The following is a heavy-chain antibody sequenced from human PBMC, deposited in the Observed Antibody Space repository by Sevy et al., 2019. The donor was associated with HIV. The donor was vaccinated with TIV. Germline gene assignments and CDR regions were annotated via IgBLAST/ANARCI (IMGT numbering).Heavy chain of an antibody. CDR1: GFTFSSYC. Sequence: GGSLRLSCAASGFTFSSYCMSWVRQAPGKGLEWVANIKQDGSEKYYVDSVKGRFTISRDNAKNSLYLQMNSLRAEDTAVYYCARDLGYYGSGSEYYYYYGMDVWGQGTTVTVSS. CDR2: IKQDGSEK. V-gene: IGHV3-7*01. CDR3: ARDLGYYGSGSEYYYYYGMDV. J-gene: IGHJ6*02. D-gene: IGHD3-10*01.